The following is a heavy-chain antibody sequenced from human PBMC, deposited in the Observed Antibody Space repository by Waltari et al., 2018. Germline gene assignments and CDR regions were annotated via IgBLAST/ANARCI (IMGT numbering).Heavy chain of an antibody. Sequence: VQLVESGGGLVQPGESLRLSCEASGFSFRSYAMSWVRQDPGKGLEWVSGVTNYGDNTYYAESVKGRFTISRDNTKNTLYLQMNSLRAEDTAVYYCAKDSAVAGWGQGTLVTVSS. V-gene: IGHV3-23*04. J-gene: IGHJ4*02. CDR1: GFSFRSYA. D-gene: IGHD6-19*01. CDR3: AKDSAVAG. CDR2: VTNYGDNT.